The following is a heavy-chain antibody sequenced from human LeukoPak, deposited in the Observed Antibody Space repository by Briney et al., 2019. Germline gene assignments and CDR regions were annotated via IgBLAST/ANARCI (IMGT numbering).Heavy chain of an antibody. D-gene: IGHD6-13*01. CDR3: ARGVIAAEPTRFDY. CDR1: GGTFSSYA. J-gene: IGHJ4*02. Sequence: SVTVSCKASGGTFSSYAISWVRQAPGQGLEWMGGIIPIFGTANYAQKFQGRVTITADEYTSTAYMELSSLRSEDTAVYYCARGVIAAEPTRFDYWGQGTLVTVSS. CDR2: IIPIFGTA. V-gene: IGHV1-69*13.